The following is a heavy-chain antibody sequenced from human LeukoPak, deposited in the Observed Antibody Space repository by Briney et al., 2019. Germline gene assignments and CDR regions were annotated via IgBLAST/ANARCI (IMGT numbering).Heavy chain of an antibody. CDR1: GYSITNAYH. V-gene: IGHV4-38-2*02. CDR2: IYHSGST. D-gene: IGHD1-26*01. J-gene: IGHJ6*03. CDR3: ARVRGSSGSYEYYHYMDV. Sequence: SETLSLTCTVSGYSITNAYHWGWIRQPPGKGLEWIGSIYHSGSTYYNPSLKSRVTISVDTSKNQFSLKLSSVTAADTAVYYCARVRGSSGSYEYYHYMDVWGKGTTVTISS.